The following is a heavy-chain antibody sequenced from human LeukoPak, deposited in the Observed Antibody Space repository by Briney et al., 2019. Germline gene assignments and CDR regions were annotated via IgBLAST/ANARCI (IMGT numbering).Heavy chain of an antibody. CDR1: GFTFGDYA. CDR2: IRSKIYGGTP. CDR3: TRDQTPYY. V-gene: IGHV3-49*04. J-gene: IGHJ4*02. Sequence: GGSLRLSCTTSGFTFGDYAPTWVRQAPGKGLEWVGFIRSKIYGGTPEYAASVKGRFTISRDDSKGIAYLQMNSLKTEDTAVYYCTRDQTPYYWGQGTLVTVSS.